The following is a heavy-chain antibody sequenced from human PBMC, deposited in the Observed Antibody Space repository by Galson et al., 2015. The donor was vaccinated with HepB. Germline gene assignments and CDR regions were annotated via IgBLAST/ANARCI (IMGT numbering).Heavy chain of an antibody. D-gene: IGHD3-3*01. CDR1: GFTFSSYS. Sequence: SLRLSCAASGFTFSSYSMNWVRQAPGKGLEWVSYISSSSDTIYYIDSVKGRFTISRDNAKNSLYLQMNSLRAEDTALYYCARAHHSITIFGVVITPYFDYWGQGTLVTVSS. V-gene: IGHV3-48*04. CDR3: ARAHHSITIFGVVITPYFDY. CDR2: ISSSSDTI. J-gene: IGHJ4*02.